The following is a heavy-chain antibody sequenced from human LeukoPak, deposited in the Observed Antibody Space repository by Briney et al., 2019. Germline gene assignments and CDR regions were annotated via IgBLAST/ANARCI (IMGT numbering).Heavy chain of an antibody. J-gene: IGHJ4*02. CDR1: GFTFNNYV. CDR2: ISSIDGST. V-gene: IGHV3-23*01. CDR3: AKVASGSYYNWPFDY. D-gene: IGHD1-26*01. Sequence: PGGSLRLSCEASGFTFNNYVMTWVRQAPGKGLEWVSGISSIDGSTYYADSVKGRFTVSRDNSKNTLYLQMNSLRAEDTAVYYCAKVASGSYYNWPFDYWGQGTLVTVSS.